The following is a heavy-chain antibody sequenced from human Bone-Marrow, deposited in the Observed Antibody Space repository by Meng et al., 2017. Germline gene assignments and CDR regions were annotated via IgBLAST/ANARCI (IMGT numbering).Heavy chain of an antibody. J-gene: IGHJ4*02. D-gene: IGHD3-10*01. V-gene: IGHV4-30-4*01. Sequence: QVQLQESGPGLVKPSQTLSLTCTVSGGSISSGDYYWSWIRQPPGKGLEWIGYIYYSGSTYYNPSLKSRVTTSADASKNQFSLKLSSVTAADTAVYYCARGVGVGRKYYFDYWGQGTLVTVSS. CDR2: IYYSGST. CDR3: ARGVGVGRKYYFDY. CDR1: GGSISSGDYY.